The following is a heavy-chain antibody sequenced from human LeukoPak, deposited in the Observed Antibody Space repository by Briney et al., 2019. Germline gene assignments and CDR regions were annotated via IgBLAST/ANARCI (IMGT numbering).Heavy chain of an antibody. CDR2: IYSGGST. Sequence: PGGSLRLSCAASGFTVSSNYMSWVRQAPGKGLEWVSVIYSGGSTYYADSVKGRFTISRDNSKNTLYLQMNSLRAEDTAVYYCARHVYYDFWSGYSDPYMDVWGKGTTVTVPS. D-gene: IGHD3-3*01. J-gene: IGHJ6*03. CDR1: GFTVSSNY. V-gene: IGHV3-53*01. CDR3: ARHVYYDFWSGYSDPYMDV.